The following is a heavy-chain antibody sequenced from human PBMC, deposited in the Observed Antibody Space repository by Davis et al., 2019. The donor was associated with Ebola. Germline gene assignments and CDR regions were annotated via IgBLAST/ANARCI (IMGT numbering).Heavy chain of an antibody. D-gene: IGHD6-13*01. Sequence: PSEALSLTCTVSGGSISSYYWSWIRQPPGKGLEWIGYIYYSGSTNYNPSLKSRVTISVDTSKNQFSLKLSSVTAADTAVYYCARRVIAAAGTGDASGIWGQGTMVTVSS. CDR2: IYYSGST. J-gene: IGHJ3*02. CDR3: ARRVIAAAGTGDASGI. CDR1: GGSISSYY. V-gene: IGHV4-59*08.